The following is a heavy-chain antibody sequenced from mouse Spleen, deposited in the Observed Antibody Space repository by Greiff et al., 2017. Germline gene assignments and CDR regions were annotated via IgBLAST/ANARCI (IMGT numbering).Heavy chain of an antibody. J-gene: IGHJ4*01. CDR1: GFTFSDFY. CDR3: AREGIYDGYYSYAMDY. CDR2: SRNKANDYTT. D-gene: IGHD2-3*01. V-gene: IGHV7-1*01. Sequence: EVQVVESGGGLVQSGRSLRLSCATSGFTFSDFYMEWVRQAPGKGLEWIAASRNKANDYTTEYSASVKGRFIVSRDTSQSILYLQMNALRAEDTAIYYCAREGIYDGYYSYAMDYWGQGTSVTVSS.